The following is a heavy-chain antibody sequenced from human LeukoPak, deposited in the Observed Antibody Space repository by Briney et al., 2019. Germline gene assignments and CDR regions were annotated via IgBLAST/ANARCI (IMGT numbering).Heavy chain of an antibody. Sequence: SETLSLTCAVYGGSFSGYYWSWIRQPPGKGLEWIGEINHSGSTNYNPSLKSRVTISVDTSKNQFSLKLSAVTAADTAVYYCASTEGLVPALDYWGQGTLVTVSS. D-gene: IGHD2-15*01. J-gene: IGHJ4*02. V-gene: IGHV4-34*01. CDR3: ASTEGLVPALDY. CDR1: GGSFSGYY. CDR2: INHSGST.